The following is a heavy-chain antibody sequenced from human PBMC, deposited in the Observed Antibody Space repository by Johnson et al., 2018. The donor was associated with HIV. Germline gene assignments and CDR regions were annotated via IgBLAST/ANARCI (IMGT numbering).Heavy chain of an antibody. CDR1: GFTFSSYG. CDR2: IWYDGSNR. J-gene: IGHJ3*02. Sequence: QVQLVESGGGVVQPGRSLRVSCAASGFTFSSYGMHWVRQAPGKGLEWVAVIWYDGSNRYYADSVKGRFTISRDNSKNTLYLQMNSLRNEDTAVYYCARPGPTVTDDGFDIWGQGTMVTVSS. CDR3: ARPGPTVTDDGFDI. V-gene: IGHV3-33*01. D-gene: IGHD4-17*01.